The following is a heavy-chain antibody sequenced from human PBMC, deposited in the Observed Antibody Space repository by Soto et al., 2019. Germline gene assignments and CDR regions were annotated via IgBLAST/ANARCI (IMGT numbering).Heavy chain of an antibody. CDR1: GFTFSSYA. J-gene: IGHJ4*02. D-gene: IGHD3-10*01. Sequence: GGSLRLSCAASGFTFSSYAMSWVRQAPGKGLEWVSAVSGSGGSTDYVDSVKGRFTISRDNSKNTLYLQMNSLRAEDTAVYYCAKSYGSGSYYPVGYYFDYWGQGTLVTVSS. CDR2: VSGSGGST. CDR3: AKSYGSGSYYPVGYYFDY. V-gene: IGHV3-23*01.